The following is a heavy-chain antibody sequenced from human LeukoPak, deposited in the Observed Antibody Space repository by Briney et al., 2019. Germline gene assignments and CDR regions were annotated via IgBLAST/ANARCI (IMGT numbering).Heavy chain of an antibody. CDR3: ARDGGSVAFDI. V-gene: IGHV4-39*02. D-gene: IGHD3-16*01. CDR1: GGSISSSSYY. Sequence: SETLSLTCTVSGGSISSSSYYWGWFRQPPGKGLEWIGSIYYSGSTYYNPSLKSRVTISVDTSKNQFSLKLSSVTAADTAVYYCARDGGSVAFDIWGQGTMVTVSS. J-gene: IGHJ3*02. CDR2: IYYSGST.